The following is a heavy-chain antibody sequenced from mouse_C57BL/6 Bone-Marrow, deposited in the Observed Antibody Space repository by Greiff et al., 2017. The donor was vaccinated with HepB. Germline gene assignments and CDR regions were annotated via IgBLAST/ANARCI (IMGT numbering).Heavy chain of an antibody. Sequence: EVMLVESGGGLVQPGGSMKLSCAASGFTFSDAWMDWVRQSPEKGLEWVAEIRNKANNHATYYAESVKGRFTISRDDSKSSVYLQMNSLRAEDTGIYYCTRPVYYDHGGFAYWGQGTLVTVSA. V-gene: IGHV6-6*01. CDR3: TRPVYYDHGGFAY. CDR2: IRNKANNHAT. J-gene: IGHJ3*01. CDR1: GFTFSDAW. D-gene: IGHD2-4*01.